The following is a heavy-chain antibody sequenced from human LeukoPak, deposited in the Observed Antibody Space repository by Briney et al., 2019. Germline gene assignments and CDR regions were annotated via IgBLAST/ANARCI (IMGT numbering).Heavy chain of an antibody. CDR2: IYYSGSS. D-gene: IGHD5-24*01. CDR3: ARNRDGYNSFDY. V-gene: IGHV4-31*03. Sequence: SETLSLTCTVSAYSISSGYYWGWIRQHPGKGLEWIGYIYYSGSSYYNPSLRSRVTISVDTSKNHFSLKLSSVTAADTAVYYCARNRDGYNSFDYWGQGTLVTVSS. CDR1: AYSISSGYY. J-gene: IGHJ4*02.